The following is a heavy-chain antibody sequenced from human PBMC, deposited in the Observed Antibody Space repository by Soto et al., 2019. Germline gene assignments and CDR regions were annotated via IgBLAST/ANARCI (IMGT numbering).Heavy chain of an antibody. CDR1: GFTFSSYA. CDR2: ISGSGGST. J-gene: IGHJ6*02. V-gene: IGHV3-23*01. D-gene: IGHD1-7*01. Sequence: EVQLLESGGGLVQPGGSLRLSCAASGFTFSSYAMSWVRQAPGKGLEWVSAISGSGGSTYYADSVKGRFTISRDNSKNPLYLQMNWLRAEDTAVYYCAKSGLELYYCGMDVWGQGTTVTVSS. CDR3: AKSGLELYYCGMDV.